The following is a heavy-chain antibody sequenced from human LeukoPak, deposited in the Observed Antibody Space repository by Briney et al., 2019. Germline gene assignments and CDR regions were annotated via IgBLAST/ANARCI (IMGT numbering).Heavy chain of an antibody. CDR3: ARVCIRSSTSCYTRYFQH. Sequence: GASVKVSCKASGGTFSSYAISWVRQAPGQGLEWMGGIIPIFGTANYAQKFQGRVTITADESTSTAYMELSSLRSEDTAVYYCARVCIRSSTSCYTRYFQHWGQGTLVTVSS. V-gene: IGHV1-69*13. J-gene: IGHJ1*01. CDR2: IIPIFGTA. D-gene: IGHD2-2*02. CDR1: GGTFSSYA.